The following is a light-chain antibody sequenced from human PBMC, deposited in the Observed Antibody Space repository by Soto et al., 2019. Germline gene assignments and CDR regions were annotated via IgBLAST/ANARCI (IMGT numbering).Light chain of an antibody. CDR1: SSDVGGYNY. J-gene: IGLJ1*01. CDR3: SSYTSSSTLYV. CDR2: DVS. Sequence: QSALTQPASVSGSPGQSITISCTGTSSDVGGYNYVSWYQHHPGKAPKLIIYDVSNRPSGVSNRFSGSKSGNTASLTISGLQAEDEADYYCSSYTSSSTLYVFGTGTKLTVL. V-gene: IGLV2-14*03.